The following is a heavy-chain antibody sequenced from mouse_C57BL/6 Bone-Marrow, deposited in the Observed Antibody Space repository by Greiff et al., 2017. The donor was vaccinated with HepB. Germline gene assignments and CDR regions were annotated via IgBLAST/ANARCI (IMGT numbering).Heavy chain of an antibody. J-gene: IGHJ3*01. Sequence: EVQRVESGGGLVKPGGSLKLSCAASGFTFSSYAMSWVRQTPEKRLEWVATISDGGSYTYYPDNVKGRFTISRDNAKNNLYLQMNHLKSEVTAMYYCSREGYYYGSSSFAYWGEGTLVTVSA. CDR1: GFTFSSYA. V-gene: IGHV5-4*01. CDR2: ISDGGSYT. CDR3: SREGYYYGSSSFAY. D-gene: IGHD1-1*01.